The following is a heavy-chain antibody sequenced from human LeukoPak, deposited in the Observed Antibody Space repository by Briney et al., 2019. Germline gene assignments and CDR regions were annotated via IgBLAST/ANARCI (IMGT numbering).Heavy chain of an antibody. Sequence: GGSLRLSCAASGFTFSSYDMRWVRQAPGKGLEWVSVISGSGTSTYYADSVKGRFTISRDNSKNTLFLQMNSLRAEDTAVYYCAKDRDSYGYDYWGQGTLVTVSS. J-gene: IGHJ4*02. CDR2: ISGSGTST. CDR3: AKDRDSYGYDY. CDR1: GFTFSSYD. V-gene: IGHV3-23*01. D-gene: IGHD5-18*01.